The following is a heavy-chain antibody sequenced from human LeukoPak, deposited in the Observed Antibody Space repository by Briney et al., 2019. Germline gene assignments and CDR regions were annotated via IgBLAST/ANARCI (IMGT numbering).Heavy chain of an antibody. V-gene: IGHV3-7*01. CDR3: ATLMITFGGVIVSNFDY. Sequence: GASVTLPCAASGFTLRSYWMTWLRQAPAKGRAGVANINQYGCQKHYLDTVKGRFTISRDNAKNSLYLQMNSLRAEDTAVYYCATLMITFGGVIVSNFDYWGQGSLVTVSS. D-gene: IGHD3-16*02. CDR1: GFTLRSYW. J-gene: IGHJ4*02. CDR2: INQYGCQK.